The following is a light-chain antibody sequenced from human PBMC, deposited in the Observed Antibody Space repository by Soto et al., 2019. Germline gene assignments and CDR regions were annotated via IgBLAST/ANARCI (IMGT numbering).Light chain of an antibody. CDR1: ESIGDN. CDR3: RHYNSYSEA. J-gene: IGKJ1*01. CDR2: KAS. V-gene: IGKV1-5*03. Sequence: DIQMTQYTSSLSASVGYRVTITCRASESIGDNLNWYQQKPGKAPKLLIYKASTLKSGVPSRFSGSGSGTEFTLTISSLQPDDFATYYCRHYNSYSEAFGQRSKVDI.